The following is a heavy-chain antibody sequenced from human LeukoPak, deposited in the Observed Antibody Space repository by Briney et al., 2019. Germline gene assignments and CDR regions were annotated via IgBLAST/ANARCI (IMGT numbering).Heavy chain of an antibody. CDR3: ATNGETGDDPFFDY. CDR2: TYYRSKWHT. CDR1: GDSVSSNSVA. D-gene: IGHD7-27*01. J-gene: IGHJ4*02. Sequence: SQTLSLTCAISGDSVSSNSVAWSWIRQSPSRGLEWLGRTYYRSKWHTDYAVSVESRISFKPDTSKNQISLQLNSVAPEDTAVYYCATNGETGDDPFFDYWGQGTLVTVSS. V-gene: IGHV6-1*01.